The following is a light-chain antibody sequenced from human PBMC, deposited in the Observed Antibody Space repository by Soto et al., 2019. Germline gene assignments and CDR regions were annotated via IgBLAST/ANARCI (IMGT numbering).Light chain of an antibody. Sequence: EIVLTQSPGPLSFSPAEGNGLYCRGNQSVSSSYLAWYQQKPGQAPRLLSCGAYSRATGVPDRFSGSGSGADFTLTISSLENEDLAAYYCQQRYSWPPITFGQGTRLEIK. CDR3: QQRYSWPPIT. CDR1: QSVSSSY. J-gene: IGKJ5*01. CDR2: GAY. V-gene: IGKV3D-20*02.